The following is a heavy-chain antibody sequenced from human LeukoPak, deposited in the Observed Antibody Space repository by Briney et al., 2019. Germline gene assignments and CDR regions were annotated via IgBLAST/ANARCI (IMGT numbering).Heavy chain of an antibody. CDR3: ATLRPSSWVY. Sequence: GASVKVSCKASGYTFTDYYMHWVQQAPGKGLEWMGRVDPEDGETIYAEKFQGRVTITADTSTDTAYMELSSLRSEDTAVYYCATLRPSSWVYWGQGTLVTVS. J-gene: IGHJ4*02. CDR1: GYTFTDYY. V-gene: IGHV1-69-2*01. D-gene: IGHD6-13*01. CDR2: VDPEDGET.